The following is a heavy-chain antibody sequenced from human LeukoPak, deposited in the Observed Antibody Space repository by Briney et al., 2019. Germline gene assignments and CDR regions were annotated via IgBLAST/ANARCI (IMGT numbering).Heavy chain of an antibody. CDR2: IEQYGSEK. V-gene: IGHV3-7*05. Sequence: PGGSLRLSCAASGFSFSDSWMTWVRQAPGKGLEWVANIEQYGSEKNYVDSVKGRFTISRDNSKSTLYLQMNSLRAEDTAVYYCGRYYVMDVWGQGTSVTVSS. CDR1: GFSFSDSW. J-gene: IGHJ6*02. CDR3: GRYYVMDV.